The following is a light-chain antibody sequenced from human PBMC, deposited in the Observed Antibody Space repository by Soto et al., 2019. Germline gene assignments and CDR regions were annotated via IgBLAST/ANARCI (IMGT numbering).Light chain of an antibody. CDR2: KAS. V-gene: IGKV1-5*03. CDR1: QSXXSW. Sequence: DIQMTQSPSTLSASIGDRVTITCRASQSXXSWLAWYQQQPGKAPKLLIYKASSLQTGVPSRFSGSGSGTEXTXTISSLQPDDFATYYCQHYNDYSRVFGQGTKVEIK. CDR3: QHYNDYSRV. J-gene: IGKJ1*01.